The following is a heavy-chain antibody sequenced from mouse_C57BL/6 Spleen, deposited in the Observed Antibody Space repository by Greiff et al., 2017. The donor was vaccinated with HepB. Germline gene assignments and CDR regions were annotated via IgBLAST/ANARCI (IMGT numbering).Heavy chain of an antibody. D-gene: IGHD1-1*01. J-gene: IGHJ1*03. V-gene: IGHV5-4*01. Sequence: EVQLVESGGGLVKPGGSLKLSCAASGFTFSSYAMSWVRQTPEKRLEWVATISDGGSYTYYPDNVKGRFTISRDNAKNNLYLQMSHLKSEDTAMYYCARTLLLRGYFDVWGTGTTVTVSS. CDR1: GFTFSSYA. CDR2: ISDGGSYT. CDR3: ARTLLLRGYFDV.